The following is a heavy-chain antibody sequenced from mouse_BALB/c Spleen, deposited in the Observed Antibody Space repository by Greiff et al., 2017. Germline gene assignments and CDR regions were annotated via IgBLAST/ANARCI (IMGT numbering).Heavy chain of an antibody. J-gene: IGHJ4*01. CDR3: ARDRDYYAMDY. V-gene: IGHV5-17*02. CDR1: GFTFSSFG. Sequence: DVMVVESGGGLVQPGGSRKLSCAASGFTFSSFGMHWVRQAPEKGLEWVAYISSGSSTIYYADTVKGRFTISRDNPKNTLFLQMTSLRSEDTAMYYCARDRDYYAMDYWGQGTSVTVSS. CDR2: ISSGSSTI. D-gene: IGHD3-2*01.